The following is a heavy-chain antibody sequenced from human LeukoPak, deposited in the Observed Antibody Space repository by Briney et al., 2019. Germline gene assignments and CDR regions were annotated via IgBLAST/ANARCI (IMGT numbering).Heavy chain of an antibody. CDR1: GDSISGSPYY. V-gene: IGHV4-39*07. CDR2: IYYRGTT. D-gene: IGHD3-3*01. Sequence: PSETLSLTCTVSGDSISGSPYYWAWIRQPPGKGLEWIASIYYRGTTYYTPSLKSRVTMSVDTSKNQFSLKLSSVTAADTAVYYCARGGLYDFWSGSPSDAFDIWGQGTMVTVSS. J-gene: IGHJ3*02. CDR3: ARGGLYDFWSGSPSDAFDI.